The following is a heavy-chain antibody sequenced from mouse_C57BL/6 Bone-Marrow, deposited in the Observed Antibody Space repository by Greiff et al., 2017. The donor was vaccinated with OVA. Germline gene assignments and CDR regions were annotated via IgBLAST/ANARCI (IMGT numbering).Heavy chain of an antibody. J-gene: IGHJ2*01. CDR3: VRHEDGYYASYFDY. CDR1: GYAFSSSW. D-gene: IGHD2-3*01. Sequence: VQLQQSGPELVKPGASVKISCKASGYAFSSSWMNWVKQRPGKGLEWIGRIYPGDGDTNYNGKFKGKATLTADKSSSTAYMQLSSLTSEDSAVYICVRHEDGYYASYFDYWGEGTTLTGSS. CDR2: IYPGDGDT. V-gene: IGHV1-82*01.